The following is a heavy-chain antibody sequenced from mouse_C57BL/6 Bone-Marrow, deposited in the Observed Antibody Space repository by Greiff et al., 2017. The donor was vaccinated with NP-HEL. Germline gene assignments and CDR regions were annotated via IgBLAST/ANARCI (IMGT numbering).Heavy chain of an antibody. CDR1: GFNIKDDY. V-gene: IGHV14-4*01. J-gene: IGHJ4*01. CDR2: IDPENGDT. Sequence: EVQLQQSGAELVRPGASVKLSCTASGFNIKDDYMHWVKQRPEQGLEWIGWIDPENGDTEYASKFQGKATITADTSSNTAYLQLSSLTSEDTVVYYCTTRDYYAMDYWGQGTSVTVSS. CDR3: TTRDYYAMDY.